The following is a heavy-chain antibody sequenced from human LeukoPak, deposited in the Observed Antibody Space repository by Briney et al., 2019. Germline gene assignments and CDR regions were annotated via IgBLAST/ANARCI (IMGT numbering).Heavy chain of an antibody. D-gene: IGHD5-24*01. Sequence: SETLSLTCTVSGGSISSGDYYWSWIRQPPGKGLEWIGYIYYSGSTYYNPSLKSRVTISVDTSKNQFSLKLSSVTAADTAVYYCARVEGYWYKPMATAVDYWGQGSLVTVSS. CDR2: IYYSGST. CDR3: ARVEGYWYKPMATAVDY. CDR1: GGSISSGDYY. V-gene: IGHV4-30-4*08. J-gene: IGHJ4*02.